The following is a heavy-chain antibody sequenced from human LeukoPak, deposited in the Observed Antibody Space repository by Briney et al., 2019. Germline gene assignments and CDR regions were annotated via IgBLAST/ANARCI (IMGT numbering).Heavy chain of an antibody. Sequence: SETLSLTCDVSGGSISSTNWWCWVRQPPGQGLEWIGEISLTGETNYDPPLNRRVTLSLDKSRNQPPLKLTSVTAADTAIYYCSRESGAFCPFGYWGQGTLVIVPP. CDR2: ISLTGET. J-gene: IGHJ4*02. D-gene: IGHD1-26*01. CDR1: GGSISSTNW. CDR3: SRESGAFCPFGY. V-gene: IGHV4-4*02.